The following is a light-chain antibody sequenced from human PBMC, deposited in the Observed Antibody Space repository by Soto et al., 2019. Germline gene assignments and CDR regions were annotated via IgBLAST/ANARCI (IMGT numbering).Light chain of an antibody. V-gene: IGKV1-13*02. CDR2: DAS. Sequence: IQLTQSPSSLSASVGDRVTITCRASQGISSALAWYQQKPGSPPNILIYDASTLETGVPLRFSGSGSGTDFTLTISSLQHEDLATYDCQLLDTYPPMYIFGQGTKLEIK. CDR1: QGISSA. J-gene: IGKJ2*01. CDR3: QLLDTYPPMYI.